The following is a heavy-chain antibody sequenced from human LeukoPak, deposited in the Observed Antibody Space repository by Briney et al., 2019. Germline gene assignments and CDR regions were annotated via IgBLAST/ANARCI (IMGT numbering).Heavy chain of an antibody. Sequence: GGSLRLSCAASGFTFSDYYMSWIRQAPGKGLEWVSYISSSGSTIYYADSVKGRFTISRDNAKNSLYLQMNSLRAEDTAVYYCARVGYSSSWYVLDPWGQGTPVTVSS. CDR2: ISSSGSTI. D-gene: IGHD6-13*01. CDR3: ARVGYSSSWYVLDP. CDR1: GFTFSDYY. V-gene: IGHV3-11*01. J-gene: IGHJ5*02.